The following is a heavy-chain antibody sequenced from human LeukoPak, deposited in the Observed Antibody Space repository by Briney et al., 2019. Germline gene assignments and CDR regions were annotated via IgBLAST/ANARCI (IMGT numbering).Heavy chain of an antibody. CDR1: GFTFSSYW. J-gene: IGHJ4*01. CDR3: ARDGAAAGLYFDL. Sequence: GGSLRLSCAVSGFTFSSYWMNWVRQAPGKVLEWVASIRLDGGEKSYVDSVKGRFTISRDNTKNSLYLQMSSLRAEDTAVYFCARDGAAAGLYFDLWGQGTLVTVSS. D-gene: IGHD6-13*01. CDR2: IRLDGGEK. V-gene: IGHV3-7*01.